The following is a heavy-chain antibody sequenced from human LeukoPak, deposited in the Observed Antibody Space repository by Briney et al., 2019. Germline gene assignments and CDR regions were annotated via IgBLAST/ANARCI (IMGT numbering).Heavy chain of an antibody. CDR3: ARSSGGDFDHFDD. Sequence: ASVKVSCKASGYTFTGYYMHWVRQAPGQGLEWMGRIIPILGIANYAQKFQGRVTITADKSTSTAYMELSSLRSEDTAVYYCARSSGGDFDHFDDWGQGTLVTVS. V-gene: IGHV1-69*02. J-gene: IGHJ4*02. CDR2: IIPILGIA. CDR1: GYTFTGYY. D-gene: IGHD4-17*01.